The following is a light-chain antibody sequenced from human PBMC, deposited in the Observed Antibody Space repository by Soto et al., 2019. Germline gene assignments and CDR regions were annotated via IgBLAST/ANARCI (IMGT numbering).Light chain of an antibody. V-gene: IGKV1-5*03. CDR1: QSISSW. J-gene: IGKJ2*01. CDR2: KAS. Sequence: DIQMTQSPSTLSASVGDRVTITCRASQSISSWLAWYQQKPGKAPKLLIYKASSLESGVPSRFSGSGSGTEFTLTSSSLQPDDFATYYCQQYNSYSGTFGPGTKLEIK. CDR3: QQYNSYSGT.